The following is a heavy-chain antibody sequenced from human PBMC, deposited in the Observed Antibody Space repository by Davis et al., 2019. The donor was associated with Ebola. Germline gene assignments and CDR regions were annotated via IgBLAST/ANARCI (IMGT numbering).Heavy chain of an antibody. CDR1: GGSIRSSGYY. CDR3: AGTTGGAVGN. D-gene: IGHD1-1*01. V-gene: IGHV4-39*07. J-gene: IGHJ4*02. CDR2: VHSSGGT. Sequence: PSETLSLTCSVSGGSIRSSGYYWDWVRQAPGEGLEWIGGVHSSGGTSYNPSFRSRATVSADTSKNQFSLKLNSMPAADTAVYFCAGTTGGAVGNWGQGTLVLVSS.